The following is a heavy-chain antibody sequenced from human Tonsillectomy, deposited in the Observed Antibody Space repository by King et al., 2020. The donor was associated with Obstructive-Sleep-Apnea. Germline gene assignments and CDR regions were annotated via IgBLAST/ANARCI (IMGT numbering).Heavy chain of an antibody. CDR2: ISGCGGST. CDR1: GFTFSSYA. V-gene: IGHV3-23*04. D-gene: IGHD1-1*01. Sequence: VQLVQSGGGLVQPGGSLRLSCAASGFTFSSYAMSWVRQAPGKGLGWVSAISGCGGSTYYEDSGNGRFTISRDNSKNTLYLQMNSLRAEDTAVYYCAKSLGIYGWNDGIDYWGQGTLVTVSS. CDR3: AKSLGIYGWNDGIDY. J-gene: IGHJ4*02.